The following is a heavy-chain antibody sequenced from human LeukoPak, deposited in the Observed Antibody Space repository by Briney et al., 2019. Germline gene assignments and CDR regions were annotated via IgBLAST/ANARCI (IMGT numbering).Heavy chain of an antibody. J-gene: IGHJ6*02. V-gene: IGHV1-2*02. CDR2: INPNSGDT. CDR3: AREPAGV. CDR1: GYTFTGFY. Sequence: ASVKVSCKASGYTFTGFYIHWVRQAPGQGLEWMGRINPNSGDTSYAQKFQGRVTMTRDTSISTAFMELSRLRSDDTAIYYCAREPAGVWGQGTTVTVSS.